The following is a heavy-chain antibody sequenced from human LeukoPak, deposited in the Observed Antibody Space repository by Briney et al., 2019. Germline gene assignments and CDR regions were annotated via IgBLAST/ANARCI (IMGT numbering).Heavy chain of an antibody. D-gene: IGHD3-22*01. CDR3: ARSRTAYYRYFDS. CDR2: IYHSETT. Sequence: PSQTPSLTCVVSGGSISSGVYSWSWIRQPPGKGLEWIGYIYHSETTYYNPSPQSRVTISVNRSKNRFSLKLTSVTAADTAVYYCARSRTAYYRYFDSWGQGTLVTVSS. CDR1: GGSISSGVYS. J-gene: IGHJ4*02. V-gene: IGHV4-30-2*01.